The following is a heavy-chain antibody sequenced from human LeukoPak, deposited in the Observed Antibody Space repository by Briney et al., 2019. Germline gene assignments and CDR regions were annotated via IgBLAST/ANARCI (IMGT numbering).Heavy chain of an antibody. D-gene: IGHD6-19*01. Sequence: PSETLSLTCTVSGGSISSSSYYWGWIRQPPGKGPEWIGSIYYSGSTNYNPSLKSRVTMSVDTSKNQFSLKLSSVTAADTAVYYCARSPLSFSGGAFDIWGQGTMVTVSS. CDR3: ARSPLSFSGGAFDI. CDR2: IYYSGST. J-gene: IGHJ3*02. CDR1: GGSISSSSYY. V-gene: IGHV4-39*07.